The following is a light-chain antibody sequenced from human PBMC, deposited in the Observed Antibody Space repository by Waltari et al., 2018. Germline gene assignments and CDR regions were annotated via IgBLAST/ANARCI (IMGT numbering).Light chain of an antibody. Sequence: MTQSPATLSLSPGERATLSCRASQSVSSYLAWYQQKPGQAPRLLIYDASNRATGIPARFSGSGSGTDFTLTISSLEPEDFAVYYCQQRSNWPPTFGQGTKLEIK. CDR3: QQRSNWPPT. V-gene: IGKV3-11*01. CDR1: QSVSSY. CDR2: DAS. J-gene: IGKJ2*01.